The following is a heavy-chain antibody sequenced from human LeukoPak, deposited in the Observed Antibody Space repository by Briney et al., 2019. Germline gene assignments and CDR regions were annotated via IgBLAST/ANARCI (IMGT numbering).Heavy chain of an antibody. CDR1: GFTFSSYA. CDR3: ARAKYYDSSGYYQGFFDY. CDR2: ISSNGGST. D-gene: IGHD3-22*01. V-gene: IGHV3-64*01. Sequence: PGGSLRLSCAASGFTFSSYAMHWVRQAPGKGLEYVSAISSNGGSTYYANSVKGRFTISRDNSKKTLYLQMGSLRAEDMAVYYCARAKYYDSSGYYQGFFDYWGQGTLVTVSS. J-gene: IGHJ4*02.